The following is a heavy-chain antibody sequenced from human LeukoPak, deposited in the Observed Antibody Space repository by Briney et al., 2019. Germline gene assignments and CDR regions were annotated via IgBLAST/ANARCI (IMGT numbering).Heavy chain of an antibody. V-gene: IGHV4-4*07. CDR1: GGSISSYY. CDR2: IYTSEIT. D-gene: IGHD1-26*01. CDR3: ARGGLLEGATHFDY. Sequence: SEPLSLTCTVSGGSISSYYWSWIRQPAGKGLECIGRIYTSEITNYNPSVKRRVTMSVDKSKNQLSLKLSSVTGADTAVYYCARGGLLEGATHFDYWGQGTLVTVSS. J-gene: IGHJ4*02.